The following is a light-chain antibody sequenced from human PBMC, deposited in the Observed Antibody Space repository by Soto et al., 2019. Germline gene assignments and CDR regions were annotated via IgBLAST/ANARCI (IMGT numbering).Light chain of an antibody. J-gene: IGKJ1*01. Sequence: DIQMTQSPSTLSASVVDRVTITCRASQIISTWLAWYQQKPGKAPQLLIYDASSLESGVPSRFSGSGSGTEFTLTISSLQPDDFAIYYCQHYNSYSGTFGQGTKVE. CDR3: QHYNSYSGT. V-gene: IGKV1-5*01. CDR1: QIISTW. CDR2: DAS.